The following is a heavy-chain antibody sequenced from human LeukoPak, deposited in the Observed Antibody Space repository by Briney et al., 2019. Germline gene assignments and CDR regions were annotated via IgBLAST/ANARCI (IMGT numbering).Heavy chain of an antibody. CDR3: ARRAGAYSHPYDY. Sequence: PGGSLRLSCATSGFSFSTYAMSWVRQAPGKGLEWVSAISSSATSTYYADSVKGRFTISRDNSKNTLYLQMNSLRADDTAVYYCARRAGAYSHPYDYWGQGTLVTVSS. V-gene: IGHV3-23*01. CDR1: GFSFSTYA. J-gene: IGHJ4*02. D-gene: IGHD4/OR15-4a*01. CDR2: ISSSATST.